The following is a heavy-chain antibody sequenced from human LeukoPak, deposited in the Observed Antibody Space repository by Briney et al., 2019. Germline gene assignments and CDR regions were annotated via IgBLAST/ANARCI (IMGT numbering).Heavy chain of an antibody. D-gene: IGHD3-16*01. Sequence: GQSLRLSCVASGFTFGSYAMSWVRQAPGKGLKWVSTINDNGAGTYYADSVKGRSTISRDNSYNTVSLQMNSLRDEDTVVYYCAKGLRTGVGPYMGYHYYMDVWGKGATVTVSS. CDR1: GFTFGSYA. J-gene: IGHJ6*03. CDR3: AKGLRTGVGPYMGYHYYMDV. CDR2: INDNGAGT. V-gene: IGHV3-23*01.